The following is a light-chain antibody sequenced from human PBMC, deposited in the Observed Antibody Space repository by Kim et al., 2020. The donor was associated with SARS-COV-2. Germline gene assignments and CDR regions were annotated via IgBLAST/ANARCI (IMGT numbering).Light chain of an antibody. CDR3: QAWDSSTGV. V-gene: IGLV3-9*01. CDR2: RDS. CDR1: NFGSKS. J-gene: IGLJ3*02. Sequence: SVSPGQTASITCAGNNFGSKSVSWYQQKPGQAPVLVIYRDSKRPSGIPERFSGSNSGNTATLTISGAQARDEADYYCQAWDSSTGVFGGGTQVTVL.